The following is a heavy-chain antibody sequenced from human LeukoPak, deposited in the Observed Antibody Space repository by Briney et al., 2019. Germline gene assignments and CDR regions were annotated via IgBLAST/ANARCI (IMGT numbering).Heavy chain of an antibody. CDR3: AKSVVGFFDY. CDR2: ISGSDGTT. CDR1: GFTFSSYA. Sequence: PGGSLRLSCAASGFTFSSYAMSWVRQAPGKGLEWVAAISGSDGTTSYSDSVKGRFSISRDKSKNTVFLQMNRLRVDDTAVYFCAKSVVGFFDYWGQGTLVTVSS. J-gene: IGHJ4*02. D-gene: IGHD5/OR15-5a*01. V-gene: IGHV3-23*01.